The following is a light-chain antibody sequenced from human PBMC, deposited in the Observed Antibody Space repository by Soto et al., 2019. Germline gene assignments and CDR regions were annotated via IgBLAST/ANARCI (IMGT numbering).Light chain of an antibody. CDR3: MQALQTLTIT. J-gene: IGKJ5*01. Sequence: DVVMTQSPLSLPVTPGEPASISCRSSQSLPHSNGKNYLDWYLQKPGQSPQLLIYLASNRASGVPDRFSGSGSGTDFTLKISRVEAEDVGVYYCMQALQTLTITFGQGTRLEIK. V-gene: IGKV2-28*01. CDR1: QSLPHSNGKNY. CDR2: LAS.